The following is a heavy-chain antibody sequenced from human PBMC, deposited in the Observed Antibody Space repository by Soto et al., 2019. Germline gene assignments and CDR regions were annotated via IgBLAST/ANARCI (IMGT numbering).Heavy chain of an antibody. CDR2: IHGGGNT. CDR1: GFSVSANY. V-gene: IGHV3-66*01. Sequence: PGGSLRLSCVASGFSVSANYMTWMRQAPGKGLEWVSVIHGGGNTYYADSVKGRFTISRDNAKNSLYLEMNSLRAEDTAVYYCARESGDLTSNFDYWGQGTLVTVSS. CDR3: ARESGDLTSNFDY. D-gene: IGHD3-10*01. J-gene: IGHJ4*02.